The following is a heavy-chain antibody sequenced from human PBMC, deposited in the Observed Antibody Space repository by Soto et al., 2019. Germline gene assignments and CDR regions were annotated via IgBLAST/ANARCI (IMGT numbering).Heavy chain of an antibody. CDR3: ALIGRSSGRNDAFDI. CDR2: IYWDDDK. J-gene: IGHJ3*02. CDR1: GFSLSTSGVG. Sequence: QITLKESGPTLVKPTQTLTLTCTFSGFSLSTSGVGVGWIRQPPGKALEWLALIYWDDDKRYSPSLKSRLTITKDTYKNQVVLTMTNMDPVDTATYYCALIGRSSGRNDAFDIWGQGTMVTVSS. V-gene: IGHV2-5*02. D-gene: IGHD6-13*01.